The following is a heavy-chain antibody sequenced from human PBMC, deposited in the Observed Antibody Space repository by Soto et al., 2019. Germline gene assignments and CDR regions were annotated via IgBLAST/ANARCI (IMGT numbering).Heavy chain of an antibody. CDR3: ARNIAAAVLGAFDI. J-gene: IGHJ3*02. D-gene: IGHD6-13*01. Sequence: SETLSLTCTVSGDSISSINNSWRWLRQPLGEGLEWIGFISYSGTTSYSPSLKSRVTISVDTSKNQFSLKLSSVTAADTAVYYCARNIAAAVLGAFDIWGQGTMVT. CDR2: ISYSGTT. CDR1: GDSISSINNS. V-gene: IGHV4-39*07.